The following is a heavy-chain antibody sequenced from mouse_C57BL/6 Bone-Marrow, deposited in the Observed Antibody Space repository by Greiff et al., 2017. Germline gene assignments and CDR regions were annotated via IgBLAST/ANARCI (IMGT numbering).Heavy chain of an antibody. J-gene: IGHJ2*01. Sequence: VQLQQPGAELVKPGASVKLSCKASGYTFTSYWMQWVKQRPGQGLEWIGEIDPSDSYTNYNQKFKGKATLTLDTSSSTAYMQLSSLTSEDSAVYYCAREGMANYFDYWGQGTTLTVSS. V-gene: IGHV1-50*01. CDR3: AREGMANYFDY. CDR2: IDPSDSYT. CDR1: GYTFTSYW. D-gene: IGHD2-10*02.